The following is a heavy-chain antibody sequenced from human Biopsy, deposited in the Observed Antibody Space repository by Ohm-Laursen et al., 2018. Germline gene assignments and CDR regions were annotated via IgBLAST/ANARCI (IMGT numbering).Heavy chain of an antibody. Sequence: TLSLTCTVSGGSISSSTTYYWAWLRQPPGKGLEWIGSIYNTETTFYNPSLKSRVTISVDTSTNQFSLKWSSVTAADTALYFCARHPTGFWFDPWGHGTLVTVSS. CDR1: GGSISSSTTYY. CDR3: ARHPTGFWFDP. J-gene: IGHJ5*02. CDR2: IYNTETT. V-gene: IGHV4-39*01.